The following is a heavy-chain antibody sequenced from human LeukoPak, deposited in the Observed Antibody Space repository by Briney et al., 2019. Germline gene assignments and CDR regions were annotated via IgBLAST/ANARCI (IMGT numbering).Heavy chain of an antibody. J-gene: IGHJ3*02. D-gene: IGHD3-22*01. CDR1: GGSISSHY. V-gene: IGHV4-59*11. Sequence: KPSETLSLTCTVSGGSISSHYWSWIRQPPGKGLEWIGYIYYSGNTNYNPALKSRLTISVDTSKNQFSLRLTSVTAADTAMYYCAGDYYDSRGEAVDIWGQGTMVTVSS. CDR3: AGDYYDSRGEAVDI. CDR2: IYYSGNT.